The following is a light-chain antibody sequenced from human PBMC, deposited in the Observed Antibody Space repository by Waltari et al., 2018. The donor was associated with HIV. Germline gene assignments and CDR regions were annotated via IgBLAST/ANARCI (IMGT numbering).Light chain of an antibody. Sequence: IVMTQSPDSLAVSLGERATINCKSSQRVLYSSNNKNYLAWYQQKPGQPPKLLIYWASTREAGVPDRFSGSGSVTDFTLTISSLQAEDVALYYCQQYYSTPRTFGQGTKVEVK. J-gene: IGKJ1*01. V-gene: IGKV4-1*01. CDR1: QRVLYSSNNKNY. CDR2: WAS. CDR3: QQYYSTPRT.